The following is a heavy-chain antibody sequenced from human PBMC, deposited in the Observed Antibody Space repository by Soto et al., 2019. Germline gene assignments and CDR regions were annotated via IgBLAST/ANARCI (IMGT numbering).Heavy chain of an antibody. Sequence: GGSLRVSCAASGFTFSSYWMSWVRQAPGKGLEWVANIKQDGSEKYYVDSVKGRFTISRDNAKKSLYLQMNSLRAEDTAVYYCARDCSTTSCYLAPYFYYGMDVWGHGTTVTVSS. CDR1: GFTFSSYW. CDR2: IKQDGSEK. CDR3: ARDCSTTSCYLAPYFYYGMDV. J-gene: IGHJ6*02. V-gene: IGHV3-7*01. D-gene: IGHD2-2*01.